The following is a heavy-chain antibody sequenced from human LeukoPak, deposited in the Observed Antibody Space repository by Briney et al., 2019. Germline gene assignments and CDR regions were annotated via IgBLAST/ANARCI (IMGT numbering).Heavy chain of an antibody. CDR3: AKAGYSFGLDS. Sequence: GGPLRLSCAASGFNFIIYAMVWVRQAPGKGPEWVSSITNSGDKAYYADSVKGRFTISRDNPKNTLYLQMNSLRAEDTALYYCAKAGYSFGLDSWGQGTLVTVSS. CDR1: GFNFIIYA. D-gene: IGHD5-18*01. CDR2: ITNSGDKA. J-gene: IGHJ4*02. V-gene: IGHV3-23*01.